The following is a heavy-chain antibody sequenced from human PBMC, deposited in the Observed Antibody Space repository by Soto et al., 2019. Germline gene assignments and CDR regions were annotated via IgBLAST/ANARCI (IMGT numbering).Heavy chain of an antibody. D-gene: IGHD5-12*01. CDR2: ISAYNGNT. CDR3: ARERGYSGYEFEVAVINTGDY. Sequence: QVQLVQSGAEVKKPGASVKVSCKASGYTFTSYGISWVRQAPGQGLEWMGWISAYNGNTNYAQKLQGRVTMTTDTSTSTAYMELRSLRYDDTAVYYCARERGYSGYEFEVAVINTGDYWGQGTLVTVAS. J-gene: IGHJ4*02. V-gene: IGHV1-18*04. CDR1: GYTFTSYG.